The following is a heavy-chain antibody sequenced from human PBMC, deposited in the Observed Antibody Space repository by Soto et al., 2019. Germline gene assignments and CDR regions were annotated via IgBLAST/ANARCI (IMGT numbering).Heavy chain of an antibody. V-gene: IGHV3-30*18. CDR2: ISYDGGNK. D-gene: IGHD2-2*01. CDR3: AKVLGYCTSSSCARDSYDYYGMDA. J-gene: IGHJ6*02. CDR1: GFIFSTSG. Sequence: PGGPLRLSCAPSGFIFSTSGMHWVRQAPGKGLEWVALISYDGGNKYYADSVKGRFTISRDNPKNTLYLQMNSLRAEDTDVYYYAKVLGYCTSSSCARDSYDYYGMDAWGEATRVTVSS.